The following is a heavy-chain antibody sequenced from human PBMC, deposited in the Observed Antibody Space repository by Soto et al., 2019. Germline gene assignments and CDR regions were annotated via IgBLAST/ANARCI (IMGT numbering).Heavy chain of an antibody. Sequence: SVKVSCKASGFTFTSSAVQWVRQARGQRLEWIGWIVVGSGSTSSAQKFQGRVTMTRDTSTSTVYMELSSLRSEDTAVYYCAREEDTAMDSQNTYGMDVWGQGTTVTVSS. CDR2: IVVGSGST. D-gene: IGHD5-18*01. CDR1: GFTFTSSA. J-gene: IGHJ6*02. V-gene: IGHV1-58*01. CDR3: AREEDTAMDSQNTYGMDV.